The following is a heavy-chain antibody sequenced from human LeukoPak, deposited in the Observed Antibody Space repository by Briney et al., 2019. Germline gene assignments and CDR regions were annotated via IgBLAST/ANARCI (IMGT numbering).Heavy chain of an antibody. J-gene: IGHJ4*02. D-gene: IGHD2-21*02. Sequence: ASVKVSCKASGYTFTSYYMHWVRQAPGQGLEWMGIINPSGGSTSYAQKFQGRVTMTRDTSTSTVYMELSSLRSEDTAVYYCARDPVGVVTAYYFDYWGQGTLVTVSS. V-gene: IGHV1-46*01. CDR2: INPSGGST. CDR3: ARDPVGVVTAYYFDY. CDR1: GYTFTSYY.